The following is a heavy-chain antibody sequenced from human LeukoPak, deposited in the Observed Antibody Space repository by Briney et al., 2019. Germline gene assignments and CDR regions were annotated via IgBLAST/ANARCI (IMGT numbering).Heavy chain of an antibody. CDR2: INPNSGGT. Sequence: GASVKVSCKASGYTFTGYYMHWVRQAPGQGREWMGWINPNSGGTNYAQKFQGRVTMTRDTSISTAYMELSRLRSDDTAVYYCASSLWSVVAATLWFDPWGQGTLVTVSS. CDR3: ASSLWSVVAATLWFDP. J-gene: IGHJ5*02. D-gene: IGHD2-15*01. CDR1: GYTFTGYY. V-gene: IGHV1-2*02.